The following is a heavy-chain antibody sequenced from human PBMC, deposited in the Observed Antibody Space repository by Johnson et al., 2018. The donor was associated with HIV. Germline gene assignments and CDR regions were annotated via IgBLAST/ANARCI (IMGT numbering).Heavy chain of an antibody. CDR1: GFTFSDYY. CDR3: ARVAALYDAFDI. Sequence: QMLLVESGGGLVQPGGSLRLSCAASGFTFSDYYMSWIRQAPGKGLEWVSYISSSGSTIYYADSVKGRFTISRDNAKNSLYLQMNSLRAEDTAVYYCARVAALYDAFDIWGQGTMVTVSS. J-gene: IGHJ3*02. V-gene: IGHV3-11*04. D-gene: IGHD2-15*01. CDR2: ISSSGSTI.